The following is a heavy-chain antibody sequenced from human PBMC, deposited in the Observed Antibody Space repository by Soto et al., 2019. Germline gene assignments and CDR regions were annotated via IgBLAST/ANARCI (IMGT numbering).Heavy chain of an antibody. D-gene: IGHD5-18*01. J-gene: IGHJ5*02. CDR1: GGSISNYY. CDR2: IFYSGST. Sequence: SETLSLTCTVSGGSISNYYWSWIRQPPGKGLEWIGYIFYSGSTNYNPSLKSRVTISVDTSKNQFSLKLSSVTAADTAIYYCARDNGYNYGYYRWFDPWGQGTLVTVSS. CDR3: ARDNGYNYGYYRWFDP. V-gene: IGHV4-59*01.